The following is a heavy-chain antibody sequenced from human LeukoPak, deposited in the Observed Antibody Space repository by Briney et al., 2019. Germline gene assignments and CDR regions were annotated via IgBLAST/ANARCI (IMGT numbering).Heavy chain of an antibody. J-gene: IGHJ4*02. V-gene: IGHV3-21*01. CDR1: GFTFSSYS. Sequence: GGSLRLSCATSGFTFSSYSMNWVRQAPGKGLEWVSSISSSSSYIYYADSVKGRFTIPRDNAKNSLYLQMNSLRAEDTAVYYCTRGGSASGAPSSFDYWGQGTLVTVSS. CDR3: TRGGSASGAPSSFDY. CDR2: ISSSSSYI. D-gene: IGHD1-26*01.